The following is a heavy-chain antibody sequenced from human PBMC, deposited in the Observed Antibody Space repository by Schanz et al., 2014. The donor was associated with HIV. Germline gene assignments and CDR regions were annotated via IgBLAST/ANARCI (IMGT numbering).Heavy chain of an antibody. CDR3: ARDCSGYSYGFDY. J-gene: IGHJ4*02. CDR1: GYSFTSYD. CDR2: VNPKSGNT. V-gene: IGHV1-8*02. Sequence: QVQLVQSGAEVKKPGASVKASCKASGYSFTSYDINWVRQATGQGLEWMGWVNPKSGNTGYAQKFQGRVTMTRDMSISTAYMELSRLRSDDTAVYYCARDCSGYSYGFDYWGQGTLVTVSS. D-gene: IGHD5-18*01.